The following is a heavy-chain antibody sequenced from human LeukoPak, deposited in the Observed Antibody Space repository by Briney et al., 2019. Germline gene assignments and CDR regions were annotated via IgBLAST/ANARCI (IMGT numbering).Heavy chain of an antibody. CDR2: ISYDGSNK. Sequence: QPGASLRLSCAASGVTFSHFGMHWVRQGPGKGLEWVAVISYDGSNKYYADSVKGRFTISRDNSKNTLYVQMNSLRPEDTAVYYCAKGSYYDQIPESDYWGQGTLVTVSS. V-gene: IGHV3-30*18. J-gene: IGHJ4*02. CDR3: AKGSYYDQIPESDY. CDR1: GVTFSHFG. D-gene: IGHD3-22*01.